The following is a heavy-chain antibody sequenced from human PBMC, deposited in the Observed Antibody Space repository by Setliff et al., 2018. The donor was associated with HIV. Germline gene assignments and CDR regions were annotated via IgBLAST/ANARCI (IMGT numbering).Heavy chain of an antibody. D-gene: IGHD6-13*01. CDR1: GFSINDHD. CDR2: ISASGQTL. J-gene: IGHJ4*02. CDR3: ATVWTAGSLFY. Sequence: PGGSLRLSCVASGFSINDHDMNWVRQAPGKGLEWVSHISASGQTLYYADSVRGRITVSRDNAQNSVYLQMTSLRAEDTAVYYCATVWTAGSLFYWGQGTLVTVSS. V-gene: IGHV3-11*04.